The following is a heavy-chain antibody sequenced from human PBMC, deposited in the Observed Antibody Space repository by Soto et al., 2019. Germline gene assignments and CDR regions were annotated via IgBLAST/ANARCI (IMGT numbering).Heavy chain of an antibody. D-gene: IGHD3-10*01. CDR1: GFTFSGSA. CDR3: EEVTGTNRYWDY. CDR2: IRSKVNRYAT. J-gene: IGHJ4*02. Sequence: GGSLRLSCAASGFTFSGSAMHWVRQASGKGLEWVGRIRSKVNRYATEYAASVKGRVTISRDNAENSLDLQIDSLSAEDTDVYYCEEVTGTNRYWDYWGQGVLVTVSS. V-gene: IGHV3-73*01.